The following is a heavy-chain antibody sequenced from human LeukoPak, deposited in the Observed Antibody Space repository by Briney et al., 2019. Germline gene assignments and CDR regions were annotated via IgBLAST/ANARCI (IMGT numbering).Heavy chain of an antibody. CDR3: VSFYETY. CDR2: IDGDGRIT. J-gene: IGHJ4*02. Sequence: GGSLRLSCAASGFTFSSYWMHWVRQVPGQGLVWVSHIDGDGRITNYGDSVKGRFTISKDNAKNTVYLQMNNLRAEDTAVYYCVSFYETYWGRGTLVTVSS. V-gene: IGHV3-74*01. D-gene: IGHD2-2*01. CDR1: GFTFSSYW.